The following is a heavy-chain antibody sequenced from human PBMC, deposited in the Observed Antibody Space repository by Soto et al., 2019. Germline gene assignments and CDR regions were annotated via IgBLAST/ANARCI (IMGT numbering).Heavy chain of an antibody. Sequence: SVKVSCKASGFTFTSSAVQWVRQARGQRLEWIGWIVVGSGNTNYAQKFQERVTITRDMSTSTAYMELSSLRSEDTAVYYCAAPTVTNYYYGMDVWGQGTTVTVFS. CDR3: AAPTVTNYYYGMDV. J-gene: IGHJ6*02. D-gene: IGHD4-4*01. V-gene: IGHV1-58*01. CDR1: GFTFTSSA. CDR2: IVVGSGNT.